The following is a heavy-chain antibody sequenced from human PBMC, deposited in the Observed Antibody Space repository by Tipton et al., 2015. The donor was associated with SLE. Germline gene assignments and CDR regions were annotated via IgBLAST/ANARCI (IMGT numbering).Heavy chain of an antibody. CDR1: GGSINNTSSY. D-gene: IGHD3-10*01. CDR3: AGGDYHGSVSYIGY. CDR2: IYYSGIT. J-gene: IGHJ4*02. V-gene: IGHV4-39*02. Sequence: TLSLTCTVSGGSINNTSSYWGFIRLPPGKGLEWIGSIYYSGITQYNPSLKSRVTISVDTSKIHFSLRLTSVTAADTAVYYCAGGDYHGSVSYIGYWGQGTLVTVSS.